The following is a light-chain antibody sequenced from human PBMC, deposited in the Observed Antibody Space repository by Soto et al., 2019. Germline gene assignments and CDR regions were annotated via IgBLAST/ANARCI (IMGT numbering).Light chain of an antibody. V-gene: IGKV3-20*01. Sequence: EIVLTQSPGTLSLSPGERATLSCRASQSVSSSYLAWYQQKPGQAPRLLIYAASSRATGIPDRFSGSGAGTDVSLTISRLVPEDFAVYYCQQYGSSFVTFGQGTKVEIK. CDR3: QQYGSSFVT. CDR2: AAS. J-gene: IGKJ1*01. CDR1: QSVSSSY.